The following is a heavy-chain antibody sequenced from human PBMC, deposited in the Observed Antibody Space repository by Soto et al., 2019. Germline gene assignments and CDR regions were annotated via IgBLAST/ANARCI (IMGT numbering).Heavy chain of an antibody. V-gene: IGHV4-39*01. J-gene: IGHJ4*02. CDR2: IYYSGST. CDR1: GGSISSSSYY. Sequence: AWETLSLICTVSGGSISSSSYYWGWIRQPPGKGLEWIGSIYYSGSTYYNPSLKSRVTISVDTSKNQFSLKLSSVTAADTAVYYCARRHAVAGTYYWGQGTLVTVSS. D-gene: IGHD6-19*01. CDR3: ARRHAVAGTYY.